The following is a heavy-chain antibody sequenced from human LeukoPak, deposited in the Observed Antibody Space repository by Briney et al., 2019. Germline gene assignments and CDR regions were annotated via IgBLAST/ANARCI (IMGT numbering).Heavy chain of an antibody. V-gene: IGHV1-46*01. D-gene: IGHD5-12*01. CDR3: ARVAIPSGYGWSGGNWFDP. J-gene: IGHJ5*02. Sequence: ASVKVSCKASGYTFTSYYMHWVRQAPGQGLEWMGIINPSGGSTSYAQKFQGRVTMTRDTSTSTVYMELSSLRSEDTAVYYCARVAIPSGYGWSGGNWFDPWGQGTLVTVSS. CDR2: INPSGGST. CDR1: GYTFTSYY.